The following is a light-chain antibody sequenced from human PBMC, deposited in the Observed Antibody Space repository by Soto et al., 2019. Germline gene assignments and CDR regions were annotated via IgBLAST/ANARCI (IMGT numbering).Light chain of an antibody. CDR3: QQYNNWPLT. CDR2: RAS. J-gene: IGKJ4*01. V-gene: IGKV3-15*01. Sequence: EVLMTQSPDTLYVSPGERVTLSCRASQSVSDKLAWYQQKPGQGPRLLVYRASTRTLGIPARFSGSESGTEFTLTISSLQSEDFAVYYCQQYNNWPLTFGGGTKVDI. CDR1: QSVSDK.